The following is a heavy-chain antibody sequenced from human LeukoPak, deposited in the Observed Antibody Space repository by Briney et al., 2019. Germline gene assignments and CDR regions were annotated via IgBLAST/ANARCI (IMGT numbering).Heavy chain of an antibody. D-gene: IGHD5-18*01. V-gene: IGHV4-59*12. CDR3: ARGRIQLWLRIYYFDY. Sequence: SETLSLTCSVSGGSISNYYWNWIRQPPGKGLEWIGSISYSGSTNYNPSLESRVTISVDTSKNQISLKVSSVTAADTAVYYCARGRIQLWLRIYYFDYWGQGTLVTVSS. J-gene: IGHJ4*02. CDR1: GGSISNYY. CDR2: ISYSGST.